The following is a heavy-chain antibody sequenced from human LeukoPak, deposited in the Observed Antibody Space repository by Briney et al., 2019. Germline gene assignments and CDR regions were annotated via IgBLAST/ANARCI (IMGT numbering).Heavy chain of an antibody. D-gene: IGHD6-13*01. J-gene: IGHJ5*02. CDR1: GGSFSGYY. CDR3: ARVAGLIAAPTGWFDP. Sequence: SETLSLTCAVYGGSFSGYYWSWIRQPPGEGLEWIGYIYYSGGTNYNPSLKSRVTISVDTSKNQFSLKLSSVTAADTAVYYCARVAGLIAAPTGWFDPWGQGTLVTVSS. V-gene: IGHV4-59*01. CDR2: IYYSGGT.